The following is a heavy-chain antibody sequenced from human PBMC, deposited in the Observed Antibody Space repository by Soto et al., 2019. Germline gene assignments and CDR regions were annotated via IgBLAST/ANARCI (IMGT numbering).Heavy chain of an antibody. D-gene: IGHD1-7*01. CDR1: GFTFSSYA. J-gene: IGHJ4*02. CDR2: ISGSGGST. CDR3: AKNGDNLELLGPFDY. V-gene: IGHV3-23*01. Sequence: GGSLRLSCAASGFTFSSYAMSWVRQAPGKGLEWVSAISGSGGSTYYADSVKGRFTISRDNSKNTLYLQMNSLRAEDTAVYYCAKNGDNLELLGPFDYWGQGTLVTVSS.